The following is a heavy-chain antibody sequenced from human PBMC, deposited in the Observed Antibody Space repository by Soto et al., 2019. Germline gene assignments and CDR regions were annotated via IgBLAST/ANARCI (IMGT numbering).Heavy chain of an antibody. CDR3: ARVLVDTAMVTAFYFDY. Sequence: QVQLQESGPGLVKPSQTLSLTCTVSGGSISSGGYYWSWIRQHPGKGLEWIGYIYYSGSTYYNPSLKSRVTISVDTSKNQFSLKLSSVTAADTAVYYCARVLVDTAMVTAFYFDYWGQGTLVTVSS. CDR1: GGSISSGGYY. J-gene: IGHJ4*02. CDR2: IYYSGST. V-gene: IGHV4-31*03. D-gene: IGHD5-18*01.